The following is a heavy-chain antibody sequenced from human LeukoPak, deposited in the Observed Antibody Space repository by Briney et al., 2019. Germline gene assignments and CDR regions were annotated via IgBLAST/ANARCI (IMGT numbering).Heavy chain of an antibody. CDR1: GYTFTGYY. CDR3: ARGQIAAAGPVYYYYYMDV. D-gene: IGHD6-13*01. V-gene: IGHV1-2*02. Sequence: ASVTVSCKASGYTFTGYYMHWLRQAPGQGLEWMGWINPNSGSTNYEQKFQGRVTMTRDTSISTAYMELSRLRSDDTAVYYCARGQIAAAGPVYYYYYMDVWGKGTTVTVSS. J-gene: IGHJ6*03. CDR2: INPNSGST.